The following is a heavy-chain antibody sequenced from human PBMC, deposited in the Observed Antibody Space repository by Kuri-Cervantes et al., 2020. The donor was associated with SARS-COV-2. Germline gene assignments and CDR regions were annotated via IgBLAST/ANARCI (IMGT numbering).Heavy chain of an antibody. CDR3: AKDGLAAAGLRYYYYYGMDA. CDR1: GFTFSSYA. CDR2: ISGSGGST. V-gene: IGHV3-23*01. J-gene: IGHJ6*02. Sequence: GGSLRLSCAASGFTFSSYAMSWVRQAPGKGLEWVSAISGSGGSTYYADSVKGRFTISRDNSKNTLYLQMNSLRAEDTAVYYCAKDGLAAAGLRYYYYYGMDAWGQGTTVTVSS. D-gene: IGHD6-13*01.